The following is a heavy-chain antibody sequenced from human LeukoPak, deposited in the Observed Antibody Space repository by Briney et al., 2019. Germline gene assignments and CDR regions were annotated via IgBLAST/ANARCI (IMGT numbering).Heavy chain of an antibody. J-gene: IGHJ6*03. V-gene: IGHV3-48*03. D-gene: IGHD1-26*01. Sequence: GGSLRLSCAASGFTFSSYEMNWVRQAPGKGLEWVSYISSSGSTIYYADSVKGRFTISRDNAKNSLYLQINSLRAEDTAVYYCARDPYSGSYVGYYYYYYYMDVWGKGTTVTISS. CDR3: ARDPYSGSYVGYYYYYYYMDV. CDR2: ISSSGSTI. CDR1: GFTFSSYE.